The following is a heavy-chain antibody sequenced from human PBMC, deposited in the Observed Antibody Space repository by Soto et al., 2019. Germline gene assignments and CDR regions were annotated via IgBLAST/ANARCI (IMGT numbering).Heavy chain of an antibody. CDR1: DFTITNDW. CDR2: IKTKAEGGAT. CDR3: TTGSVEGV. Sequence: EVQLVESGGGLVKPGGSLRLSCAASDFTITNDWMNWVRQAPGKGLEWVGRIKTKAEGGATDYAAPVKGRFTISRDESRSTLFLQMTSLKTEGTAMYYCTTGSVEGVWGQGARVTVSS. J-gene: IGHJ6*02. V-gene: IGHV3-15*07. D-gene: IGHD2-15*01.